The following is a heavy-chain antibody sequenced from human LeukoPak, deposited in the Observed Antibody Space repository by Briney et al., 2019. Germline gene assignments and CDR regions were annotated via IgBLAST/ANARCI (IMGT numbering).Heavy chain of an antibody. Sequence: SETLSLTCTVSGGSISSYYWSWIRQPPGKGLEWIGYIYYSGSTNYNPSLRSRVTISVDTSKNQFSLKLSSVTAADTAVYYCARVVPRWDWFDPWGQGTLVTVSS. CDR2: IYYSGST. V-gene: IGHV4-59*01. D-gene: IGHD5-24*01. CDR1: GGSISSYY. J-gene: IGHJ5*02. CDR3: ARVVPRWDWFDP.